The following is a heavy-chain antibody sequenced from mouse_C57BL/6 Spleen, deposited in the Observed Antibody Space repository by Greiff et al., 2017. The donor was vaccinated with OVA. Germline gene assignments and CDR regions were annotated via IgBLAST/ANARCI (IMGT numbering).Heavy chain of an antibody. CDR1: GFTFSSYA. V-gene: IGHV5-4*01. D-gene: IGHD2-4*01. J-gene: IGHJ4*01. Sequence: EVKLMQPGAGLVKPGGSLKLSCEASGFTFSSYAMPWVRQTPEKGLEWVATISDGGSKTYYQDNVKGRFTIPRDNAKNNLYLQMSNLKSEGTAMYYCAREWNYDYGVGAMDYWGQGTSVTVSS. CDR2: ISDGGSKT. CDR3: AREWNYDYGVGAMDY.